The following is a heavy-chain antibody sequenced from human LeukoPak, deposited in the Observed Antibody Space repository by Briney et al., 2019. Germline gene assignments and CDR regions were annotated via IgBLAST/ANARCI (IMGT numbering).Heavy chain of an antibody. CDR3: AKDREYYYDSSGYWEYYFDY. D-gene: IGHD3-22*01. V-gene: IGHV3-30*02. CDR2: IRYDGSNK. CDR1: GFTFSSYG. Sequence: GGSLRLSCAASGFTFSSYGMHWVRQAPGKGLEWVAFIRYDGSNKYYADSVKGRFTISRDNSKNTLYLQMNSLRAEDTAVYYCAKDREYYYDSSGYWEYYFDYWGQGTLVTVSS. J-gene: IGHJ4*02.